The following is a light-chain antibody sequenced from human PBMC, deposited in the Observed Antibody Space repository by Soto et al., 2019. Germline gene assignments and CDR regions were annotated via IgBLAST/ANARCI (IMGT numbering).Light chain of an antibody. Sequence: QAASVSGSPGQSITISCTGTSSDVGGYNYVSWYQQHPGKAPKLMIYEVSNRPSGVSNRFSDSKSGNTASLTISGLQAEDEADYYCSSYTSSSTLVVFGGGTKLTVL. CDR3: SSYTSSSTLVV. J-gene: IGLJ2*01. CDR2: EVS. CDR1: SSDVGGYNY. V-gene: IGLV2-14*01.